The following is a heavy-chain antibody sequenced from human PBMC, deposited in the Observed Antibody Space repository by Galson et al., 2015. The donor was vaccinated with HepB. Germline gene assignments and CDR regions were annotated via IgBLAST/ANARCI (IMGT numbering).Heavy chain of an antibody. CDR3: ARDTDYYDSSGYYLGAFDI. CDR2: ISYDGSNK. J-gene: IGHJ3*02. V-gene: IGHV3-30*04. CDR1: GFTFSSYA. D-gene: IGHD3-22*01. Sequence: SLRLSCAASGFTFSSYAMHWVRQAPGKGLEWVAVISYDGSNKYYADSVKGRFTISRDNSKNTLYLQMNSLRAEDTAVYYCARDTDYYDSSGYYLGAFDIWGQGTMVTVSS.